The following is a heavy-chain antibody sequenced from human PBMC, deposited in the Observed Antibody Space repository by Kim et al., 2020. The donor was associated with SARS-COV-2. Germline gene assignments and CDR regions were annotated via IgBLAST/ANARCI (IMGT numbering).Heavy chain of an antibody. Sequence: GGSLRLSCAASGFTFSTYGMNWVRQAPGKGLEWLSYISSSGSNTYYADSVKGRFTITRDNAKNSLYLQMNSLRDEDTAVYYCAKRWVEDTGRAGGDYWGQGTLVTVSS. D-gene: IGHD5-18*01. CDR2: ISSSGSNT. CDR3: AKRWVEDTGRAGGDY. CDR1: GFTFSTYG. J-gene: IGHJ4*02. V-gene: IGHV3-48*02.